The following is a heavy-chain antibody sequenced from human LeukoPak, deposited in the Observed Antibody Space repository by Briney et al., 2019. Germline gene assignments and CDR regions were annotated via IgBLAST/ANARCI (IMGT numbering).Heavy chain of an antibody. CDR3: ASGPNDYGDYVAFDI. D-gene: IGHD4-17*01. Sequence: GASVKVSCKASGYTFTSYGISWVRQASGQGLEWMGWISAYNGNTNYAQKLQGRVTMTTDTSTSTAYMELRSLRSDDTAVYYCASGPNDYGDYVAFDIWGQGTMVTVSS. J-gene: IGHJ3*02. CDR1: GYTFTSYG. V-gene: IGHV1-18*01. CDR2: ISAYNGNT.